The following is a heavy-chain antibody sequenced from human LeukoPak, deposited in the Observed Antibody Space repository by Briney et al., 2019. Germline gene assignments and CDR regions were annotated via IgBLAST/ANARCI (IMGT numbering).Heavy chain of an antibody. CDR3: ARGAPRYCSGGSCARSFDP. CDR1: GGSISSYY. V-gene: IGHV4-59*01. D-gene: IGHD2-15*01. Sequence: SETLSLTCTVSGGSISSYYWSWIRQPPGKGQEWIGYIYYSGSTNYNPSLKSRVTISVDTSKNQFSLKLSSVTAADTAVYYCARGAPRYCSGGSCARSFDPWGQGTLVTVSS. CDR2: IYYSGST. J-gene: IGHJ5*02.